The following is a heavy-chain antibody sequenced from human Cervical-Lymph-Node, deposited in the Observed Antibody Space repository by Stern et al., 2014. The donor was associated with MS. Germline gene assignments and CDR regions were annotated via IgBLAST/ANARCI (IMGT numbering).Heavy chain of an antibody. V-gene: IGHV1-24*01. J-gene: IGHJ6*02. CDR2: FYPEDGEK. CDR3: ATDRDDFRSGYSAPTKGYVLDV. Sequence: QLVESGAEVKKPGASVKVSCKVSGYTLTELSMHWVRQAPGKGLEWMGGFYPEDGEKIYAQKFQGRVTMTEDTSTDTAYMELSSLRSEDTAVYYCATDRDDFRSGYSAPTKGYVLDVWGQGTTVSVTS. D-gene: IGHD3-3*01. CDR1: GYTLTELS.